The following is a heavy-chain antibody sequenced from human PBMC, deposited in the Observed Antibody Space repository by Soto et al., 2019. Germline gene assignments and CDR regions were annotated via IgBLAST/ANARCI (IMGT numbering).Heavy chain of an antibody. Sequence: GGSLRLSCAASGFTFSSYAMSWVRQAPGKGLEWVSAISGSGGSTYYADSVKGRFTISRDNSKNTLYLQMNSLRAEDTAVYYCLGELSLSDAFDIWGQGTMVTVSS. CDR1: GFTFSSYA. J-gene: IGHJ3*02. CDR2: ISGSGGST. D-gene: IGHD3-16*02. V-gene: IGHV3-23*01. CDR3: LGELSLSDAFDI.